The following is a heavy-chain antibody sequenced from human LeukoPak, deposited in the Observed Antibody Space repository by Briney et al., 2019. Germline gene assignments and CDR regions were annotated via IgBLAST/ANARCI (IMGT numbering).Heavy chain of an antibody. CDR3: ARGLSITIFGAGGY. D-gene: IGHD3-3*01. Sequence: ASVRVSCKASGDTFTGYYIHWVRQAPGQGLEWMGWINPNSGGTNYAQKFQGRVTMTRDTSISTAYMELSRLRSDDTAVYYCARGLSITIFGAGGYWGQGTLVTVSS. V-gene: IGHV1-2*02. J-gene: IGHJ4*02. CDR1: GDTFTGYY. CDR2: INPNSGGT.